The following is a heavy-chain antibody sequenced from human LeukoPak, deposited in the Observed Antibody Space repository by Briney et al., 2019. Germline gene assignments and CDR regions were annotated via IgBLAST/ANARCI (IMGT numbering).Heavy chain of an antibody. CDR3: AKGMGYASGSSYSYYYYMDV. Sequence: GGSLRLSCAASGFTFSSYWMSWVRQAPGKGLDWMANIKQDGSEKYYVDSVKGRFTISRDNSKNMLSLQMNSLRAEDTAVYYCAKGMGYASGSSYSYYYYMDVWGKGTTVTISS. D-gene: IGHD3-10*01. CDR2: IKQDGSEK. J-gene: IGHJ6*03. CDR1: GFTFSSYW. V-gene: IGHV3-7*05.